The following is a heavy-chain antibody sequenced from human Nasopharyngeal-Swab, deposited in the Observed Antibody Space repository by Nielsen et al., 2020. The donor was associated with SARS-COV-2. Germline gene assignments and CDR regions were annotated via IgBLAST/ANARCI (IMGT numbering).Heavy chain of an antibody. CDR1: GFTFSTYA. V-gene: IGHV3-30*18. CDR3: AKAQGIRYGLDV. J-gene: IGHJ6*02. Sequence: GGSLRLSCAASGFTFSTYAMHWVRQAPGKGLEWVTLISNDRSNKYYGDSVKGRFTISRDNSRNTLFLQMNSLRPEDTAVYYCAKAQGIRYGLDVWGHGTTVTVSS. CDR2: ISNDRSNK.